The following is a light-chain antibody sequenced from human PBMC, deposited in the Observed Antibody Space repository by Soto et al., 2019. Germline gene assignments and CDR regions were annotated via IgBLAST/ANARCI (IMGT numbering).Light chain of an antibody. J-gene: IGKJ5*01. CDR3: QQNYNTLIT. V-gene: IGKV1-39*01. Sequence: DIQMTQSPSTLSGSVGDRVTITCRASQSISRYLNWYQQEPGKAPKLLIYAASSLQRGVPSRFSGSGSGTDFTLTISSLQPEDFTTYYCQQNYNTLITFGQGTRREIK. CDR2: AAS. CDR1: QSISRY.